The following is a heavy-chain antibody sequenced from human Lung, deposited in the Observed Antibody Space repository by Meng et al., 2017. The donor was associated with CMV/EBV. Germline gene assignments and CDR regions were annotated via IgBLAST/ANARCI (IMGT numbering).Heavy chain of an antibody. D-gene: IGHD6-19*01. Sequence: GRIQGFGPGLVKPSGTLSLTCAVSGGSISSSNWWRWGRQPPGKGLEWIGEIYHSGSTNYNPSLKSRVTMSGDKSKNQFSLKLSSVTAADTAVYYCASFPPPGNQWLVTDYWGQGTLVTVSS. CDR2: IYHSGST. CDR1: GGSISSSNW. J-gene: IGHJ4*02. CDR3: ASFPPPGNQWLVTDY. V-gene: IGHV4-4*02.